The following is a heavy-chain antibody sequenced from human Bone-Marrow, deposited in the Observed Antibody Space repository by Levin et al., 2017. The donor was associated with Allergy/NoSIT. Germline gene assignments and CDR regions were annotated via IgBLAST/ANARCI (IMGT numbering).Heavy chain of an antibody. CDR2: ISPASSTI. V-gene: IGHV3-11*01. D-gene: IGHD4-17*01. Sequence: KTGGSLRLSCAASGFTFSDYYMSWVRQAPGKGLEWVSYISPASSTIVYADSVKGRFTISRDNAKNSLFLQITSLRAEDTAVYYCATYFRDYYYFDSWGQGTLVTVSS. J-gene: IGHJ4*02. CDR1: GFTFSDYY. CDR3: ATYFRDYYYFDS.